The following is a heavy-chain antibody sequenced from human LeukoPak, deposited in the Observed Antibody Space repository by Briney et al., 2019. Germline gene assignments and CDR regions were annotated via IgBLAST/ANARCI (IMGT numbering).Heavy chain of an antibody. Sequence: APVKVSCKASGYTFTSYDINWVRQATGQGLEWMGWMNPNSGSTGYAQKFQGRVTITRNTSISTAYMELSGLRSEDTAVYYCARGRSTGYPYYFEYWGQGTLVTVSS. J-gene: IGHJ4*02. CDR1: GYTFTSYD. CDR3: ARGRSTGYPYYFEY. CDR2: MNPNSGST. V-gene: IGHV1-8*03. D-gene: IGHD5-12*01.